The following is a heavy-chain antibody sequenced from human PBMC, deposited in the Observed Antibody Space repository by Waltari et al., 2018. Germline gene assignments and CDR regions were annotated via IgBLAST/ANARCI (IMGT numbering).Heavy chain of an antibody. Sequence: EVQLLESGGGLVQPGGSLRLSCAASGFTFSSYSMNWVRQAPGKGLEWVSYISSSTATIYYADSVKGRFTISRDNAKNSLYLQMNSLRAEDTAVYYCARVLAVAGYYFDHWGQGTLVTVSS. CDR3: ARVLAVAGYYFDH. CDR2: ISSSTATI. D-gene: IGHD6-19*01. V-gene: IGHV3-48*01. CDR1: GFTFSSYS. J-gene: IGHJ4*02.